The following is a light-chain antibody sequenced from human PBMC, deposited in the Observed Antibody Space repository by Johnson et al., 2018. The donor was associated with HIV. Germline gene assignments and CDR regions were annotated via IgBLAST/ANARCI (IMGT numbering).Light chain of an antibody. J-gene: IGLJ1*01. CDR1: SSNIGKNH. Sequence: QPVLTQPPSVSAAPGQKVTISCSGSSSNIGKNHVSWYQQFPGTAPKLLVYEDDKRPSGIPDRFSGSKSGTSATLGITGLQTGDEADYYCGPWDSSLGTAFFGTGTKVTVL. CDR2: EDD. CDR3: GPWDSSLGTAF. V-gene: IGLV1-51*02.